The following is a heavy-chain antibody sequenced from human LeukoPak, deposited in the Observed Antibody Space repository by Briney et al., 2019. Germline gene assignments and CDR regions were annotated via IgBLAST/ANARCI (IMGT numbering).Heavy chain of an antibody. CDR3: ARVDGSVDY. Sequence: SVKVSCKASGGTFSSYAISWVRQAPGQGLEWMGRIIPILGIANYAQKFQGRVTITADKSTSTAYMGLSSLRSEDTAVYFCARVDGSVDYWGQGTLVTVSS. CDR2: IIPILGIA. V-gene: IGHV1-69*04. D-gene: IGHD3-22*01. J-gene: IGHJ4*02. CDR1: GGTFSSYA.